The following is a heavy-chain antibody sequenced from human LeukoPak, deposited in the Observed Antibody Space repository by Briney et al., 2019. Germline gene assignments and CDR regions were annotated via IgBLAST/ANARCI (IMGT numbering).Heavy chain of an antibody. Sequence: SGGSLRLSCAASGFTFSSYGMHWVRQAPGKGLEWVAFIRYDGSNKYYADSVKGRFTISRDNSKNTLYLQMNSLRAEDTAVYYCAKDKGSYYYYYYMDVWGKGTTVTVSS. V-gene: IGHV3-30*02. D-gene: IGHD1-26*01. CDR1: GFTFSSYG. CDR3: AKDKGSYYYYYYMDV. CDR2: IRYDGSNK. J-gene: IGHJ6*03.